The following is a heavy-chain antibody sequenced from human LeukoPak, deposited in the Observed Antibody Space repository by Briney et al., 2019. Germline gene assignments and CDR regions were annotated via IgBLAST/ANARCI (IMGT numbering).Heavy chain of an antibody. CDR3: ARGAGYNYPYYFDY. V-gene: IGHV3-53*01. CDR1: GGSFSGYY. D-gene: IGHD5-24*01. Sequence: ETLSLTCAVYGGSFSGYYCTWIRQAPGKGLEWVSVIYGGGNIYYADSVKGRFTISRDNSKNTLYLQMNSLRAEDTAVYYCARGAGYNYPYYFDYWGQGTLVTVSS. CDR2: IYGGGNI. J-gene: IGHJ4*02.